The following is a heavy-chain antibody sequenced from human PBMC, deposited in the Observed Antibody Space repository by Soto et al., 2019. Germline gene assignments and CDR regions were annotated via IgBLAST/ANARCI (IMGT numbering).Heavy chain of an antibody. V-gene: IGHV4-4*02. Sequence: QVQLQESGPGLVNASGTLSLTCGVSGGSISTNNWWSWVRQPPGQGLEWIAEVYHSGSTNYNPSLNSRLTISVYKSPYQFSLRLTSVTAADSAVYYCARAKLCNTLSCPHSFDTWGQGTLVTVSS. D-gene: IGHD2-2*01. CDR1: GGSISTNNW. J-gene: IGHJ4*02. CDR2: VYHSGST. CDR3: ARAKLCNTLSCPHSFDT.